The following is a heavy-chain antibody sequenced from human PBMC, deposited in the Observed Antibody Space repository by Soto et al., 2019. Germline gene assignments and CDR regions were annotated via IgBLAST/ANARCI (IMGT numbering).Heavy chain of an antibody. V-gene: IGHV3-30*18. J-gene: IGHJ4*02. D-gene: IGHD5-12*01. Sequence: QVQLVESGGGVVQPGRSLRLSCAASGFTFSSYGMHWVRQAPGKGLEWVAVISYDGSNKYYADSVKGRFTISRDNSKNTLYLQMNSLRAEDTAVYYCAKDGDGYNSDYWGQGTLVTVSS. CDR2: ISYDGSNK. CDR3: AKDGDGYNSDY. CDR1: GFTFSSYG.